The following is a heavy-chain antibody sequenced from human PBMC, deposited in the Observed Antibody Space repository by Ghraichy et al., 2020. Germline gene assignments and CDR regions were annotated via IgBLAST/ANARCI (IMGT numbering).Heavy chain of an antibody. Sequence: GGSLRLSCAASEFSLSNAWMSWVRQGPGKGLEWVGRINSKTDGGTTDYAAPVKGRFTISRDDSKNTLYLQMNSLKTEDTAVYYCATEPEYYGSGSYAIYWFYPWGQGTLVTVSS. CDR1: EFSLSNAW. J-gene: IGHJ5*02. D-gene: IGHD3-10*01. V-gene: IGHV3-15*01. CDR3: ATEPEYYGSGSYAIYWFYP. CDR2: INSKTDGGTT.